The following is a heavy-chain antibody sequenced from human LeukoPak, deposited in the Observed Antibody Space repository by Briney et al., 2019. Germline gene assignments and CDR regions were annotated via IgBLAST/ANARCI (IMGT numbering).Heavy chain of an antibody. D-gene: IGHD3-10*01. J-gene: IGHJ5*02. CDR1: GGSISSGGYY. V-gene: IGHV4-31*03. CDR3: ARKGSKWFGNNWFDP. Sequence: SQTLSLTCTVSGGSISSGGYYWSWIRQHPGKGLEWIGYIYYSGSTYYNPSLKSRVTISVDTSKNQFSPKLSSVTAADTAVYYCARKGSKWFGNNWFDPWGQGTLVTVSS. CDR2: IYYSGST.